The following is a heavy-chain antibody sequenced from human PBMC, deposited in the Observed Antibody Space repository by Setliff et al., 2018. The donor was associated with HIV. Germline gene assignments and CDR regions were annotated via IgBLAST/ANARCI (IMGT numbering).Heavy chain of an antibody. J-gene: IGHJ4*02. CDR1: GFTFNSAW. Sequence: GGSLRLSCVASGFTFNSAWMTWVRQAPGKGLERVGRIKSKTDGGTADYAAPVKGRFTISRDDSKNTLYLQMNSLKTEDTAVYYCTGSQYCSGGSCYHNFDYWGQGTRVTVSS. D-gene: IGHD2-15*01. CDR2: IKSKTDGGTA. V-gene: IGHV3-15*01. CDR3: TGSQYCSGGSCYHNFDY.